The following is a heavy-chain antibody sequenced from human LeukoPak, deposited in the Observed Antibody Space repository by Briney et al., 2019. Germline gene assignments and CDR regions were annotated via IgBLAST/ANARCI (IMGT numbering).Heavy chain of an antibody. CDR3: ARDRGGYYYDSSGYPPYYYMDV. Sequence: GGSLRLSCAASGFTFSSYAMHWVRQAPGKGLEYVSAISSNGGSTYYANSVKDRFTISRDNSKNTLYLQMGSLRAEDMAVYYCARDRGGYYYDSSGYPPYYYMDVWGKGTTVTVSS. J-gene: IGHJ6*03. CDR1: GFTFSSYA. CDR2: ISSNGGST. D-gene: IGHD3-22*01. V-gene: IGHV3-64*01.